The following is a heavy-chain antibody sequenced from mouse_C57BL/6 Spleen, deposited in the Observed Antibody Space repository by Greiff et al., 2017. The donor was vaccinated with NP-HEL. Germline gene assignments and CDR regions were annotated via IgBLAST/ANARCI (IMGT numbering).Heavy chain of an antibody. Sequence: VQLQQSGAELMKPGASVKLSCKATGYTFTGYWIEWVKQRPGHGLEWIGEILPGSGSTNYNEKFKGKATFTADTSSNTAYMQLSSLTTEDSAIYYCAYDYGSSVRAMDYWGQGTSVTVSS. D-gene: IGHD1-1*01. J-gene: IGHJ4*01. CDR3: AYDYGSSVRAMDY. CDR1: GYTFTGYW. CDR2: ILPGSGST. V-gene: IGHV1-9*01.